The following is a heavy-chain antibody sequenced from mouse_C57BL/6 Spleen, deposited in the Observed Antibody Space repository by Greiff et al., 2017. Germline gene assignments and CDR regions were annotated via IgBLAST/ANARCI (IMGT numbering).Heavy chain of an antibody. CDR1: GFTFSSYT. J-gene: IGHJ2*01. V-gene: IGHV5-9*01. CDR2: ISGGGGNT. Sequence: EVKLVESGGGLVKPGGSLKLSCAASGFTFSSYTMSWVRQTPEKRLEWVATISGGGGNTYYPDSVKGRFTISRDNAKNTLYLQMSSLRSEDTALYYCARRKTGTGHNYLDYWGQGTTLTVSS. CDR3: ARRKTGTGHNYLDY. D-gene: IGHD4-1*01.